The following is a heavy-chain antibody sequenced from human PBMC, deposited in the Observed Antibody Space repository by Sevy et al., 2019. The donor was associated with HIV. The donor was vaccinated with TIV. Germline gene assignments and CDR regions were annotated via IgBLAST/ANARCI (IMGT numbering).Heavy chain of an antibody. CDR1: GGSISSYH. J-gene: IGHJ3*02. CDR2: IYYSGST. V-gene: IGHV4-59*08. D-gene: IGHD3-16*02. Sequence: SETLSLTCTVSGGSISSYHWSWIRQPPGKGLEWIGYIYYSGSTNYNPSLKSRVTISVDTSKNQFSLRLSSVTAADTAVYYCARHVSLSRWSDAFDIWGQGTVVTVSS. CDR3: ARHVSLSRWSDAFDI.